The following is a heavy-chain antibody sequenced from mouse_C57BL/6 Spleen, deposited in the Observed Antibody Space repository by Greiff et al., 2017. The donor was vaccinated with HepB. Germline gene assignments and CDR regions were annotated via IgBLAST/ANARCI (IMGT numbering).Heavy chain of an antibody. D-gene: IGHD2-5*01. J-gene: IGHJ2*01. CDR1: GYTFTSYW. CDR3: YSNYDY. Sequence: VQLKQPGAELVKPGASVKLSCKASGYTFTSYWMQWVKQRPGQGLEWIGEIDPSDSYTNYNQKFKGKATLTVDTSSSTAYMQLSSLTSEDSAVYYCYSNYDYWGQGTTLTVSS. V-gene: IGHV1-50*01. CDR2: IDPSDSYT.